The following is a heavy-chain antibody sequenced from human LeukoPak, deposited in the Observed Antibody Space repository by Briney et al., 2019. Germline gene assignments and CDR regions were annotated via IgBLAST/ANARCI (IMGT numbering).Heavy chain of an antibody. CDR2: ISGDGGST. J-gene: IGHJ3*02. Sequence: PGGSLRLSCAASGFIVDDYAMYWVRQPPGKGLEWVSLISGDGGSTYYADSVKGRFTISRDNSKNSLFLQMNSLRTEDTALYYCAKDILSEQWHDAFDIWGQGTMVTVSS. D-gene: IGHD6-19*01. CDR3: AKDILSEQWHDAFDI. V-gene: IGHV3-43*02. CDR1: GFIVDDYA.